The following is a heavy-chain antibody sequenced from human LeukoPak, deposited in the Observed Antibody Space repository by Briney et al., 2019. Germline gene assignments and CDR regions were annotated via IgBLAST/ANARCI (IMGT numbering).Heavy chain of an antibody. D-gene: IGHD6-13*01. J-gene: IGHJ4*02. V-gene: IGHV1-2*02. CDR1: GYTFTGYY. CDR2: INPNSGGT. Sequence: GASVKVSCKASGYTFTGYYMHWVRQAPGQGLEWMGWINPNSGGTNYAQKFQGRVTMTTDTSTSTAYMELRSLRSDDTAVYYCARKAAAGTGESDYWGQGTLVTVSS. CDR3: ARKAAAGTGESDY.